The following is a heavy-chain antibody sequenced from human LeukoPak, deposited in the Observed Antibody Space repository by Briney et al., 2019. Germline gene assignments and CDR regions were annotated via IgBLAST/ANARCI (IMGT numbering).Heavy chain of an antibody. J-gene: IGHJ5*02. V-gene: IGHV4-39*01. CDR3: ARLRYCSSTSCSPFDP. CDR1: GGSISSSSYY. D-gene: IGHD2-2*01. Sequence: SETLSLTCTVSGGSISSSSYYWGWIRQPPGKGLVWIGSIYYSGSTYYNPSLKSRVTISVDTSKNQFSLKLSSVTAADTAVYYCARLRYCSSTSCSPFDPWGQGTLVTVSS. CDR2: IYYSGST.